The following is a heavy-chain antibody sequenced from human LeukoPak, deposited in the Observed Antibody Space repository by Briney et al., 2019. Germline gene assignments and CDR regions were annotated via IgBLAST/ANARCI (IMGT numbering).Heavy chain of an antibody. CDR3: ARDLKENDYSNNNPENWFDP. CDR2: IYYSGST. CDR1: GDSISSYY. V-gene: IGHV4-59*12. Sequence: NSSETLSLTCTVSGDSISSYYWNWIRQPPGKGLEWIGYIYYSGSTNYNPSLKSRVTMSVDTSKNQFSLKLSSVTAADTAVYYCARDLKENDYSNNNPENWFDPWGQGTLVTVSS. J-gene: IGHJ5*02. D-gene: IGHD4-11*01.